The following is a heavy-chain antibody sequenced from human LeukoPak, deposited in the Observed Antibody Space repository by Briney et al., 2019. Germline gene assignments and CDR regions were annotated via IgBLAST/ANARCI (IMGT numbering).Heavy chain of an antibody. J-gene: IGHJ5*02. CDR3: ATCLPPDGIVGATVDWFDP. CDR1: GYTLTEVA. CDR2: LDPEDGET. V-gene: IGHV1-24*01. Sequence: ASVKVSCKVSGYTLTEVAMHWVRQASGKGLEWMGGLDPEDGETVYARKFQGRVTMTEDTSTDTAYMELSSLSSEDTAVYYCATCLPPDGIVGATVDWFDPWGQGTLVTVSS. D-gene: IGHD1-26*01.